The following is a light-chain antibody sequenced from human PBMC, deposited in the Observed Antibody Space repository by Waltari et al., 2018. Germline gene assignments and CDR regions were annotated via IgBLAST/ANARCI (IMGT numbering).Light chain of an antibody. CDR1: RLGDKY. V-gene: IGLV3-1*01. J-gene: IGLJ2*01. Sequence: SYELNQQPSVSVSPGQTATITCSGNRLGDKYTCWYQQKPGQSPVLGIYQNIKRPSGIPERFSGSNSGNTATLTISGTQAMDEADYYCQAWDSTTVIFGGGTKLTVL. CDR3: QAWDSTTVI. CDR2: QNI.